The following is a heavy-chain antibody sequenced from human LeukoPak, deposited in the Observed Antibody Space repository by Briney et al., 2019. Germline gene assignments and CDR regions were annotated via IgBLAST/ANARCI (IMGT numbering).Heavy chain of an antibody. CDR1: GYTLSGYY. CDR3: ARLYCSSTSCHGFDY. CDR2: INPNSGGT. Sequence: ASVRVSCKASGYTLSGYYMHWVRQAPGQGLEWMGWINPNSGGTNYAQKFQGRVTMTRDTSISTAYMELSRLRSDDTAVYYCARLYCSSTSCHGFDYWGQGTLVTVSS. D-gene: IGHD2-2*01. V-gene: IGHV1-2*02. J-gene: IGHJ4*02.